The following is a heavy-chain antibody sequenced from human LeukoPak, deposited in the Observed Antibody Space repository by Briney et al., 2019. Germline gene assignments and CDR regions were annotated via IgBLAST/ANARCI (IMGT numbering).Heavy chain of an antibody. CDR2: INHSGTT. D-gene: IGHD3-16*02. CDR1: GGSFSDYY. Sequence: SETLSLTCAVSGGSFSDYYWSWIRQPPGKGLEWIGEINHSGTTNYSPSLKSRVSISVDTSKNQFSLKLNSVTAADAAMYYCASHYSSGSYRYTGPFDSWGQGMLVNVSS. V-gene: IGHV4-34*01. J-gene: IGHJ4*02. CDR3: ASHYSSGSYRYTGPFDS.